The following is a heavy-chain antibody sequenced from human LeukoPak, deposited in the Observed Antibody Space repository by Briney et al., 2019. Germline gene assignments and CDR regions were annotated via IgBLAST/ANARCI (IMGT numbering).Heavy chain of an antibody. V-gene: IGHV3-66*01. CDR2: IYSGGST. Sequence: GGSLRLSCAASGFTFSDYYMSWVRQPPGKGLEWVSVIYSGGSTYYADSVKGRFTISRDNSKNTLYLQMNSLRAEDTAVYYCARDRAGILDYWGQGTLVTVSS. J-gene: IGHJ4*02. D-gene: IGHD3-10*01. CDR1: GFTFSDYY. CDR3: ARDRAGILDY.